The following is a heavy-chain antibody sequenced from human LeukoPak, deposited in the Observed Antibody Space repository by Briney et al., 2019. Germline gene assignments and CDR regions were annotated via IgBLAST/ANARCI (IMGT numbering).Heavy chain of an antibody. Sequence: PSETLSLTCTVSGGSISSSSYYWGWIRQPPGKGLEWIGSIYYSGSTYYNPSLKSRVTISVDTSKNQFSLKLSSVTAADTAVYYCARHFIPHVDTARGGFDYWGQGTLVTVSS. D-gene: IGHD5-18*01. CDR3: ARHFIPHVDTARGGFDY. CDR1: GGSISSSSYY. CDR2: IYYSGST. J-gene: IGHJ4*02. V-gene: IGHV4-39*01.